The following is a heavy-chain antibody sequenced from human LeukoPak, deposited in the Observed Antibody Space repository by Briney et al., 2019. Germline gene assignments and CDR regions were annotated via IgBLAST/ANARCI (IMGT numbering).Heavy chain of an antibody. Sequence: ASVKVSCTASGYTFISYDISWVRQAPGQGLEWMGWISAYSGNTNYAQKLLGRVTMTTDTSTSTAYMELRSLRSDDTAVYYCAREGLATLTSEFWGQGTLVTVSS. J-gene: IGHJ4*02. D-gene: IGHD4-17*01. CDR2: ISAYSGNT. CDR3: AREGLATLTSEF. CDR1: GYTFISYD. V-gene: IGHV1-18*01.